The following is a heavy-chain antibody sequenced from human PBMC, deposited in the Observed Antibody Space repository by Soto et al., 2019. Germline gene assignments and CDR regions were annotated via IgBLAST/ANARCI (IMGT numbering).Heavy chain of an antibody. J-gene: IGHJ6*02. CDR1: GYTFIGYY. CDR3: ARVGGGLASLGYYGMDV. D-gene: IGHD3-10*01. CDR2: INPNSGGT. Sequence: RASVKVSCKASGYTFIGYYIHWVRQAPGQGLEWMGWINPNSGGTSYAQRFQGWVTMTRDRSISTAYMELSRLKSDDTAVYYCARVGGGLASLGYYGMDVWGQGTTVTVSS. V-gene: IGHV1-2*04.